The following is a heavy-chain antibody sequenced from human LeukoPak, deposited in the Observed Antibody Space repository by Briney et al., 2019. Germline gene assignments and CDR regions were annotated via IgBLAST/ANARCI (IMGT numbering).Heavy chain of an antibody. V-gene: IGHV3-7*01. CDR2: IDERGSGK. Sequence: PGRSLRLSCAASGFTFSSCAMHWVRQAPGKGLEWVGNIDERGSGKWYVDSVKGRFTMSRDNAKNSLFLEMNSLRVEDTAVYYCARDRGDGYNYRSPFDSWGQGTLVTVSS. J-gene: IGHJ4*02. CDR3: ARDRGDGYNYRSPFDS. CDR1: GFTFSSCA. D-gene: IGHD5-24*01.